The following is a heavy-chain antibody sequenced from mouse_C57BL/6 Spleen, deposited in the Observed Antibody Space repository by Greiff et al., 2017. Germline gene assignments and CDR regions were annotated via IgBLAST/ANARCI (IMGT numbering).Heavy chain of an antibody. CDR2: ISDGGSYT. CDR1: GFTFSSYA. J-gene: IGHJ2*01. D-gene: IGHD1-1*01. Sequence: EVHLVESGGGLVKPGGSLKLSCAASGFTFSSYAMSWVRQTPEKRLEWVATISDGGSYTYYPDNVKGRFTISRDNAKNNLYLQMSHLKSEDTAMYYCAAYGSSDDYWGQGTTLTVSS. V-gene: IGHV5-4*01. CDR3: AAYGSSDDY.